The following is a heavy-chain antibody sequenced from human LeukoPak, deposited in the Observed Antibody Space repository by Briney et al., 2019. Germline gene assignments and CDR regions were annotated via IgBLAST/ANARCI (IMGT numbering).Heavy chain of an antibody. V-gene: IGHV3-30*04. D-gene: IGHD2-21*01. CDR3: ARGGGEGIDY. CDR2: LSYDGNNE. Sequence: GGSLRLSCAASGFTFSSYAVHWVRQAPDKGLEWVAVLSYDGNNEFYADSVKGRFTLSRDNSKNTLYVQMNSLRTEDTAVYYCARGGGEGIDYWGQGTLVTVSS. J-gene: IGHJ4*02. CDR1: GFTFSSYA.